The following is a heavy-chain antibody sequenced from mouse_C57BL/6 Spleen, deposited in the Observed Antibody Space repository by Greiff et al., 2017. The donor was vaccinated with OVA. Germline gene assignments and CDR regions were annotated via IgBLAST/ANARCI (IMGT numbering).Heavy chain of an antibody. CDR2: IWSGGST. CDR1: GFSLTSYG. J-gene: IGHJ3*01. CDR3: AYYGSSLWFAY. V-gene: IGHV2-2*01. D-gene: IGHD1-1*01. Sequence: VMLVESGPGLVQPSQSLSITCTVSGFSLTSYGVHWVRQSPGKGLEWLGVIWSGGSTDYNAAFISRLSISKDNSKSQVFFKMNSLQADDTAIYYCAYYGSSLWFAYWGQGTLVTVSA.